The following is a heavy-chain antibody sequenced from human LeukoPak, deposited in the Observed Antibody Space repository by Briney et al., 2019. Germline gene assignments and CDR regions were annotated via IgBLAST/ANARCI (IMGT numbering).Heavy chain of an antibody. V-gene: IGHV3-30*18. CDR1: GGSINGDY. J-gene: IGHJ4*02. Sequence: LSLTCTVSGGSINGDYWSWIPQAPGKGREGVAVISYDGSNKYYAASVKGRFTISRDNSNNTLYLLLSSLSVEDTAVYYCAKGAYGGNSVVDYWGQGTLVTVSS. D-gene: IGHD4-23*01. CDR3: AKGAYGGNSVVDY. CDR2: ISYDGSNK.